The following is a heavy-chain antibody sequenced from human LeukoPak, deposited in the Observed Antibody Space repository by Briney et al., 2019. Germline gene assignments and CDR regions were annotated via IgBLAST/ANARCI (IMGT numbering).Heavy chain of an antibody. CDR2: IYYSGST. J-gene: IGHJ3*02. Sequence: SETLSLTCTVSGDSIRSYYWSWIRQPPGKGLEWIGYIYYSGSTYYNPSLKSRVTISVDTSKNQFSLKLSSVTAADTAVYYCARYGDYAFDIWGQGTMVTVSS. V-gene: IGHV4-59*12. CDR3: ARYGDYAFDI. D-gene: IGHD4-17*01. CDR1: GDSIRSYY.